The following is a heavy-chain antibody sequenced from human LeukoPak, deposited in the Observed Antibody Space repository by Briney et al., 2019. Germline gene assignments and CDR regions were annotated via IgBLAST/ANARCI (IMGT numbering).Heavy chain of an antibody. J-gene: IGHJ4*02. D-gene: IGHD3-10*01. V-gene: IGHV3-23*01. Sequence: GGSLRLSXAASGFTFSSYAMSWVRQAPGKGLEWISAISGSGGSTYYADSVKGRFTISRDNSKNTLYLQMNSLRAEDTAVYYCAKDPYGSGSYILDYWGQGTLVTVSS. CDR2: ISGSGGST. CDR3: AKDPYGSGSYILDY. CDR1: GFTFSSYA.